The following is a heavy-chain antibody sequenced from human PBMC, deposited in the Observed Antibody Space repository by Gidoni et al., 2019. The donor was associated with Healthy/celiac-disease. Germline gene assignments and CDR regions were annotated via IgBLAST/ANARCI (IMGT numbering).Heavy chain of an antibody. CDR3: GKIVGLLRGSAIMDV. V-gene: IGHV4-39*01. J-gene: IGHJ6*02. CDR2: IYYSGST. Sequence: QLQLLDSGPVLVQPSATLSLPCTVSVGPIISSSYYWGWIRQPPGKGLEWIGSIYYSGSTYYNPSLKSRVTISVDTSKNQFSLKLSSVTAADTAVYYCGKIVGLLRGSAIMDVWGQGTTVTVSS. CDR1: VGPIISSSYY. D-gene: IGHD1-26*01.